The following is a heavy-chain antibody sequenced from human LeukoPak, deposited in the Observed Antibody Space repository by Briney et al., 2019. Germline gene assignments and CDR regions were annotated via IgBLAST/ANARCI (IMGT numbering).Heavy chain of an antibody. J-gene: IGHJ5*02. CDR1: GLTGSHNY. V-gene: IGHV3-53*01. Sequence: GGSLRLSCAASGLTGSHNYVNWVRQAPGKGLEWVSAIHTSGDTCYADSVKGRFTISRDTSKNTLYLQINSLRVEDTAVYYCIVFGDSNHWGQGTLVTVSS. CDR3: IVFGDSNH. D-gene: IGHD4-17*01. CDR2: IHTSGDT.